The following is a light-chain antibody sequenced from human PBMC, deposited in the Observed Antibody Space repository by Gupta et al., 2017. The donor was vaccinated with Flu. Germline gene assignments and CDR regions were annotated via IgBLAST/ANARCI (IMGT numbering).Light chain of an antibody. Sequence: SSDVGSYNLVSWYQQHPGKAPKLMIYEGSKRPSGVSNRFSGSKSGNTASLTISGLQAEDEADYYCCSYAGSSTSYVFGTWTKVTVL. CDR2: EGS. V-gene: IGLV2-23*01. CDR3: CSYAGSSTSYV. J-gene: IGLJ1*01. CDR1: SSDVGSYNL.